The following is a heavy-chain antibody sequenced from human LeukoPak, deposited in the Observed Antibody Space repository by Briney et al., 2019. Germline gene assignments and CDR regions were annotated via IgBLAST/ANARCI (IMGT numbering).Heavy chain of an antibody. V-gene: IGHV4-39*07. CDR1: GDSISSSSYY. J-gene: IGHJ6*03. CDR2: FYYSGST. Sequence: SETLSLTCTVSGDSISSSSYYWGWIRQPPGKGLEWIGSFYYSGSTYYNPSLKSRVTISVSASKNQFSLKLPSLPAAHAAVYYCARLPATASYYYYYMDVWGKGTTVTFSS. CDR3: ARLPATASYYYYYMDV.